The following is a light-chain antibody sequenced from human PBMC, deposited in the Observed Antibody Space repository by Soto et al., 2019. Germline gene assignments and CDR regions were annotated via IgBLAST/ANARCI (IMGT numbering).Light chain of an antibody. CDR3: QERSRWPRAT. CDR2: TAS. CDR1: QNVGHN. J-gene: IGKJ4*01. V-gene: IGKV3-11*01. Sequence: EMLLTQSPSTLSLSPGESATLACMARQNVGHNFAWYQQKSGQPPRLLIHTASSRATGIPARFSGSGSRTDFTLTLSSLEPEDIAVYYCQERSRWPRATFGGGTRVEIK.